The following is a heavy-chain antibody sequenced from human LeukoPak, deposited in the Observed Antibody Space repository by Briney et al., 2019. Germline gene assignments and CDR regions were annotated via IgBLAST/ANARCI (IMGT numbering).Heavy chain of an antibody. CDR2: ISHSGHT. CDR3: VRLPYGGTSAFDF. CDR1: GGSIGGYY. Sequence: KPSETLSLTCTVSGGSIGGYYWSWIRQPPGQGLDWFGYISHSGHTKYSPPLPSRVTSSVDTSKHQFSLNLYSVTAADTAVYYCVRLPYGGTSAFDFWGRGTRVTVSS. D-gene: IGHD4-23*01. V-gene: IGHV4-59*08. J-gene: IGHJ4*02.